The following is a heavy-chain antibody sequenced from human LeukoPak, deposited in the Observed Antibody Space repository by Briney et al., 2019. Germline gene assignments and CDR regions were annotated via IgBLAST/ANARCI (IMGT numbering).Heavy chain of an antibody. Sequence: GGSLRLSCVASGFTFSSYWMTWVRQAPGKGLEWVATIKPDGSDKYYVDSMKGRSTISRDNAKNPVSLQMNSLRVEDTAVYYCARDLDYWGRGTLVTVSS. J-gene: IGHJ4*02. CDR1: GFTFSSYW. CDR2: IKPDGSDK. CDR3: ARDLDY. V-gene: IGHV3-7*04.